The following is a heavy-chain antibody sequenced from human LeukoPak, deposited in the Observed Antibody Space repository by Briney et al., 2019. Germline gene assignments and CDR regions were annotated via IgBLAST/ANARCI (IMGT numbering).Heavy chain of an antibody. V-gene: IGHV4-34*01. D-gene: IGHD2-21*01. CDR3: ARIRCGRGQARCYNH. CDR1: GVSFSDYY. Sequence: SETLSLTCAVSGVSFSDYYWSWIRQSPEKGLEWIGEVSPGGYTTYNPSLRSRVIISEDTSENQLSLNVTSVTAAATALYYCARIRCGRGQARCYNHWAQGSLVTVSS. J-gene: IGHJ5*02. CDR2: VSPGGYT.